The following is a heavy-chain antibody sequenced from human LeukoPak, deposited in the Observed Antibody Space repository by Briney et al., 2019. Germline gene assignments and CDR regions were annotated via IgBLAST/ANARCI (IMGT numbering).Heavy chain of an antibody. J-gene: IGHJ4*02. V-gene: IGHV4-59*08. CDR3: ARGYSGYYDY. CDR2: VYYTGST. CDR1: GGSMRSYY. Sequence: PSETLSLTCTVSGGSMRSYYWTWIRQPPGKGLECIGYVYYTGSTDYNPSLKSRVTIPADMSKNQFSLKLSSVTAADTAVYYCARGYSGYYDYWGQGTLVTVSS. D-gene: IGHD5-12*01.